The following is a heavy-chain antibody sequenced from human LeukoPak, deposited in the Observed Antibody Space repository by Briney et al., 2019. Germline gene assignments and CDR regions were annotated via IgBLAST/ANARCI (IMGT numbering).Heavy chain of an antibody. V-gene: IGHV4-4*07. D-gene: IGHD6-19*01. CDR3: ARLANSGIAVAGHLDY. Sequence: PSETLSLTCTVSGGSISSYYWSWIRQPAGKGLEWIGRIYTSGSTNYNPSLKSRVTISVDTSKNQFSLKLSSVTAADTAVYYCARLANSGIAVAGHLDYWGQGTLVTVSS. CDR2: IYTSGST. J-gene: IGHJ4*02. CDR1: GGSISSYY.